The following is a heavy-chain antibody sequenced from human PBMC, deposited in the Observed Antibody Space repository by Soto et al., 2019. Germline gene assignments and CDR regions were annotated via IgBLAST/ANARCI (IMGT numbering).Heavy chain of an antibody. V-gene: IGHV4-34*01. CDR2: INHSGST. D-gene: IGHD5-18*01. J-gene: IGHJ6*02. CDR1: GGSFSGYY. Sequence: SETLSLTCAVYGGSFSGYYWSWIRQPPGKGLEWIGEINHSGSTNYNPSLKRRVTTSVDTSKNQFSLKLSSVTAADTAVYYCARSWLQLIYGMNVWGQGTTVTVSS. CDR3: ARSWLQLIYGMNV.